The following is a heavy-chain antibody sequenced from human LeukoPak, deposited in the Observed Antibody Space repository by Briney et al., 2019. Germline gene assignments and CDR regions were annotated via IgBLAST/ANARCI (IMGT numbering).Heavy chain of an antibody. CDR1: GYTFTSYD. V-gene: IGHV1-8*01. CDR3: ARGARVAARPYYYYGMGV. D-gene: IGHD6-6*01. J-gene: IGHJ6*02. CDR2: MNPNSGNT. Sequence: ASVKVSCKASGYTFTSYDINWVRQATGQGLEWMGWMNPNSGNTGYAQKFQGRVTMTRNTSISTAYMELSSLRSEDTAVYYCARGARVAARPYYYYGMGVWGQGTTVTVSS.